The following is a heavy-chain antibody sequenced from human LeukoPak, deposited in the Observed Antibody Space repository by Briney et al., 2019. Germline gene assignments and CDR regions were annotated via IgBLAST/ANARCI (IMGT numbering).Heavy chain of an antibody. V-gene: IGHV1-69*13. CDR2: IIPMFGTA. Sequence: SVKVSCKASGGTFISYAISWVRQAPGQGLEWMGGIIPMFGTANYAQKFQGRVTIIADESTSTAYMELSSLRSEDTAVYYCARQAAQLELDYWGQGTLVTVSS. CDR1: GGTFISYA. J-gene: IGHJ4*02. D-gene: IGHD1-1*01. CDR3: ARQAAQLELDY.